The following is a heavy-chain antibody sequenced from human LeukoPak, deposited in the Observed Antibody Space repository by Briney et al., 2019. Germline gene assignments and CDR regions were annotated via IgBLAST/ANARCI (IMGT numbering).Heavy chain of an antibody. V-gene: IGHV3-30-3*01. J-gene: IGHJ6*02. CDR2: ISYDGSNK. D-gene: IGHD2-2*01. Sequence: GGSLRLSCAASGFTFSSYAMHWVRQAPGKGLEWVAVISYDGSNKYYADSVRGRFTISRDNSKNTLYLQMNSLRAEDTAVYSCAKDYTSQLTYGLDVWGQGTTVTVSS. CDR1: GFTFSSYA. CDR3: AKDYTSQLTYGLDV.